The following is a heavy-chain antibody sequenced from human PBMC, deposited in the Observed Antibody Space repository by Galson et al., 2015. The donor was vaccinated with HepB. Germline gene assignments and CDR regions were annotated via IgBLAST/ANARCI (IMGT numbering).Heavy chain of an antibody. CDR2: VSGSGGKT. J-gene: IGHJ5*02. CDR3: AKDLAPYYSDSSERWFDP. CDR1: GFTFSNYA. D-gene: IGHD3-22*01. Sequence: SLRLSCAASGFTFSNYAMNWVRQAPEKGLEWVSSVSGSGGKTYNADSVKGRFIISRDNSKNTLYLQMNSLRAEDTAVYYCAKDLAPYYSDSSERWFDPWGQGTRVSVSS. V-gene: IGHV3-23*01.